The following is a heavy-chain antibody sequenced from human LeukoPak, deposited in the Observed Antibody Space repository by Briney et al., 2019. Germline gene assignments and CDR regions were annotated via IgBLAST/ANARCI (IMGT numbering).Heavy chain of an antibody. CDR3: ARGHLKSSYSSFDY. CDR1: GFTFRSYS. V-gene: IGHV3-48*01. CDR2: ISSSSDNI. D-gene: IGHD2-2*01. Sequence: GGSLRLSCAASGFTFRSYSMNWVRQAPGRGLEWLSYISSSSDNILYADSAKGRFTISRDNAKNSVYLHMNSLRAEDTALYYCARGHLKSSYSSFDYWGQATLVTVSS. J-gene: IGHJ4*02.